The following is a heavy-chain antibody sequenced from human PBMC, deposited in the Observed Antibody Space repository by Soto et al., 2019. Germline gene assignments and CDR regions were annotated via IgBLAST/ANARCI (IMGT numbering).Heavy chain of an antibody. CDR3: AKNSGWFDS. CDR2: IDGSGATT. D-gene: IGHD3-10*01. Sequence: EVQVLESGGGLVQPGGSLRLSCAASGFTFSSNDMTWVRQAPGKGLEWVSTIDGSGATTDYADFVEGRFTVSTDNSKNTVYVQMNNLRADDTALYYCAKNSGWFDSWGQGTLVTVSS. J-gene: IGHJ5*01. V-gene: IGHV3-23*01. CDR1: GFTFSSND.